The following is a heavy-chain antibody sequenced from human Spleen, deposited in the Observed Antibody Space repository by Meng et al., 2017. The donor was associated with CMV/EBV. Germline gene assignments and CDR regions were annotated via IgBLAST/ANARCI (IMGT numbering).Heavy chain of an antibody. CDR1: GYPFGRYD. CDR2: ISAYNGNT. D-gene: IGHD5-12*01. CDR3: ACGGYFGDY. J-gene: IGHJ4*02. V-gene: IGHV1-18*01. Sequence: VSCKASGYPFGRYDISWVRQAPGQGLEWMGWISAYNGNTNFAQNLQDRVTMTTDTSTNTAYMELRRLRSDDTAVYYCACGGYFGDYWGQGTLVTVSS.